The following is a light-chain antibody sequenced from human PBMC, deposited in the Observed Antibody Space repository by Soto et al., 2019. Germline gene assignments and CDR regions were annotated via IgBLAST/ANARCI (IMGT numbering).Light chain of an antibody. CDR3: SSYTSSSTYV. J-gene: IGLJ1*01. Sequence: QSVLTQPASVSGSPGQSITISCTGTSSDVGGYNYVSWYQQHPGKAPKLMIYEVSNRPSGVSSRFSGSKSGNTASLTISWLQADDEADYYCSSYTSSSTYVFGAGTKLTVL. CDR1: SSDVGGYNY. V-gene: IGLV2-14*01. CDR2: EVS.